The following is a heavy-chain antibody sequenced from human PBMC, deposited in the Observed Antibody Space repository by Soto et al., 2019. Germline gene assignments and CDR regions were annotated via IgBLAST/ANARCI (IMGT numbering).Heavy chain of an antibody. D-gene: IGHD3-16*01. CDR1: GYTFTSDA. Sequence: QVQLVQSGAEVKKPGASVKVSCKASGYTFTSDAMHWVRQAPGQRLEWMGWINAGNGNTKYSQKFQGRVTITRDTSASTASMELSSLRSEDTAVYYCARFRLIRGSYDAFDIWGQGTMVTVSS. V-gene: IGHV1-3*01. CDR3: ARFRLIRGSYDAFDI. J-gene: IGHJ3*02. CDR2: INAGNGNT.